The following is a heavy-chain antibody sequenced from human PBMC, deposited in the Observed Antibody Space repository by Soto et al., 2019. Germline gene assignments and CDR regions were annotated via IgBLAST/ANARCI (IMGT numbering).Heavy chain of an antibody. J-gene: IGHJ4*02. CDR2: ISYDGSNK. CDR3: AKVFGAVAGSDY. V-gene: IGHV3-30*18. CDR1: GFTFSSYG. D-gene: IGHD6-19*01. Sequence: PGGSLRLSCAASGFTFSSYGMHWARQAPGKGLEWVAVISYDGSNKYYADSVKGRFTISRDNSKNTLYLQMNSLRAEDTAVYYCAKVFGAVAGSDYWGQGTLVTVSS.